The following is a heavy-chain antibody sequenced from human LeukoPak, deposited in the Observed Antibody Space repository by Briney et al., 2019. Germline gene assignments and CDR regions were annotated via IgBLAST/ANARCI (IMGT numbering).Heavy chain of an antibody. CDR3: ARRVGYSYGLNWFDP. J-gene: IGHJ5*02. CDR1: GYSFTSYW. Sequence: GESLKISCKGSGYSFTSYWIGWVRQMPGKGREWMGIIYPGDSDTRYSPSFQGQVTISADKSISTAHLQSSSLKASDTAMYYCARRVGYSYGLNWFDPWGQGTLVTVSS. D-gene: IGHD5-18*01. CDR2: IYPGDSDT. V-gene: IGHV5-51*01.